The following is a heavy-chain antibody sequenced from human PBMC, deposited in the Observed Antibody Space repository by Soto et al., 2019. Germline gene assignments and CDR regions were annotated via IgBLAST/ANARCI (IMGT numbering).Heavy chain of an antibody. V-gene: IGHV1-2*04. D-gene: IGHD3-3*01. CDR1: GYTFTGYY. CDR3: ARAHYEYYDFWSGYPSDAFDT. CDR2: INPNSGGT. J-gene: IGHJ3*02. Sequence: ASVKVSCKASGYTFTGYYMHWVRQAPGQGLEWMGWINPNSGGTNYAQKFQGWVTMTRDTSISTAYMELSRLRSDDTAVYYCARAHYEYYDFWSGYPSDAFDTWGQGTMVTVSS.